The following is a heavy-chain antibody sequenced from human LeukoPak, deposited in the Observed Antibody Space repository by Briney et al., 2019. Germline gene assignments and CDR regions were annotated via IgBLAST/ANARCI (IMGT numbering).Heavy chain of an antibody. V-gene: IGHV1-18*01. D-gene: IGHD3-10*01. CDR2: ISAYNGNT. J-gene: IGHJ4*02. Sequence: ASVKVSCKASGYTFTSYGISWVRQAPGQGLEWMGWISAYNGNTNYARKLQGRVTMTTDTSTSTAYMELRSLRSDDTAVYYCASGAPEGGSGSYLFDYWGQGTLVTVSS. CDR3: ASGAPEGGSGSYLFDY. CDR1: GYTFTSYG.